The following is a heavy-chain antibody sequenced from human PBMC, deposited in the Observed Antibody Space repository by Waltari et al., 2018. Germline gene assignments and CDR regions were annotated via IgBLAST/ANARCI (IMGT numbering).Heavy chain of an antibody. CDR1: GYTFTSYY. CDR2: INPSGGST. D-gene: IGHD4-17*01. V-gene: IGHV1-46*01. J-gene: IGHJ4*02. Sequence: QVQLVQSGAEVKKPGASVKVSCKASGYTFTSYYMHWVRQAPGQGLEWMGIINPSGGSTSYAQKCQGRVTMTRDTSTSTVYMELSSLRSEDTAVYYCARVPSDGDYGLGWGQGTLVTVSS. CDR3: ARVPSDGDYGLG.